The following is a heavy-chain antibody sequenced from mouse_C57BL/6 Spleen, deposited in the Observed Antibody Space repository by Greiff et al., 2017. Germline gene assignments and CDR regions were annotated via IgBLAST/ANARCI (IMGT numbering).Heavy chain of an antibody. Sequence: EVKLQESGGDLVKPGGSLKLSCAASGFTFSSYGMSWVRQTPDKRLEWVATISSGGSYTYYPDSVKGRFTISRDNAKNTLYLQMSSRKSEDTAMYYCARPGTTLYYAMDYWGQGTSVTVSS. J-gene: IGHJ4*01. D-gene: IGHD4-1*01. CDR1: GFTFSSYG. V-gene: IGHV5-6*01. CDR3: ARPGTTLYYAMDY. CDR2: ISSGGSYT.